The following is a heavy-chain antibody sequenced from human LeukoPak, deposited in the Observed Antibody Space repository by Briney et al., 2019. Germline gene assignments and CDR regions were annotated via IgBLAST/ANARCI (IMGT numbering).Heavy chain of an antibody. D-gene: IGHD2-2*02. CDR3: AKGKVVPATIYDY. J-gene: IGHJ4*02. V-gene: IGHV3-23*01. Sequence: GGSLRLSCAASGFTLSHAWMSWVRQAPGKGLEWVSGFSGGGGSPDYADSVKGRFTISRDNSKNTLYLQMNSLRAEDTAIYYCAKGKVVPATIYDYWGQGTLVTVSS. CDR1: GFTLSHAW. CDR2: FSGGGGSP.